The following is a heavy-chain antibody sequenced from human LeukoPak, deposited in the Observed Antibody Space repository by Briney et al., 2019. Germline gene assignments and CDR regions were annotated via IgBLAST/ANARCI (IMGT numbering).Heavy chain of an antibody. V-gene: IGHV3-30-3*01. CDR3: AREGYSSSWYYFDY. CDR2: ISYDGSNK. Sequence: AGGSLRLSCAASGFTFNSYAMHWVRQAPGKGLEWVAVISYDGSNKYYADSVKGRFTISRDNSKNTLYLQMNSLRAEDTAVYYCAREGYSSSWYYFDYWGQGTLVTVSS. J-gene: IGHJ4*02. D-gene: IGHD6-13*01. CDR1: GFTFNSYA.